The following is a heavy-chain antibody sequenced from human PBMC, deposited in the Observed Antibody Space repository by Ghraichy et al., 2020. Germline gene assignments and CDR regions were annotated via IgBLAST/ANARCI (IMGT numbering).Heavy chain of an antibody. CDR3: SGEAAVGVFDY. CDR2: IYYSGIT. J-gene: IGHJ4*02. V-gene: IGHV4-61*01. D-gene: IGHD6-13*01. CDR1: GGSVSSGSHY. Sequence: SETLSLTCTVSGGSVSSGSHYWSWIRQPPGKGLEWIGYIYYSGITNYNPSLKSRVTISIDTSKNQVSLRLSSVTAADTAVYYCSGEAAVGVFDYWGQGNQVTVSS.